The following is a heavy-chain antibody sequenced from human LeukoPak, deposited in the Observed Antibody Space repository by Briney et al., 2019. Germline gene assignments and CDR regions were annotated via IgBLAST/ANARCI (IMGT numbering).Heavy chain of an antibody. D-gene: IGHD2/OR15-2a*01. V-gene: IGHV4-59*08. J-gene: IGHJ1*01. Sequence: SETLSLTCTVSGGSISSYYWSWIRQPPGKGLEWTGYIYYSGSTNYNPSLKSRVTISVDTSKNQFSLKMSSVTAADTAVYYCARHGSTSSDDYFQHWGQGTLVTVSS. CDR3: ARHGSTSSDDYFQH. CDR2: IYYSGST. CDR1: GGSISSYY.